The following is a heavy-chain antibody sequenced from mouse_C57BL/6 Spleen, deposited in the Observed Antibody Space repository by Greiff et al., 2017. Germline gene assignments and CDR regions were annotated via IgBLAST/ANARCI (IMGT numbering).Heavy chain of an antibody. D-gene: IGHD1-3*01. CDR1: GFTFSSYA. CDR3: ARYINQGAMDY. CDR2: ISDGGSYT. V-gene: IGHV5-4*01. Sequence: EVQRVESGGGLVKPGGSLKLSCAASGFTFSSYAMSWVRQTPEKRLEWVATISDGGSYTYYPDNVKGRFTISRDNAKNNLYLQMSHLKSEDTAMYYCARYINQGAMDYWGQGTSVTVSS. J-gene: IGHJ4*01.